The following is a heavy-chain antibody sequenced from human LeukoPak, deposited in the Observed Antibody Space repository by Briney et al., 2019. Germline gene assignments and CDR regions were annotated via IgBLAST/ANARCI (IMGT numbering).Heavy chain of an antibody. D-gene: IGHD5-24*01. CDR1: GFTSSSYW. CDR3: ARSGWWMATNFDY. Sequence: GGSLRLSCAASGFTSSSYWMSRVRQAPGKGLEWVANIKQDGSEKYYVDSVKGRFTISRDNAKNSLYLQMNSLRAEDTAVYYCARSGWWMATNFDYWGQGTLVTVSS. J-gene: IGHJ4*02. V-gene: IGHV3-7*01. CDR2: IKQDGSEK.